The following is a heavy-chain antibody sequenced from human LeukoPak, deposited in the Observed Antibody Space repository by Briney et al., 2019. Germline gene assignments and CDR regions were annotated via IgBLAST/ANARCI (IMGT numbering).Heavy chain of an antibody. J-gene: IGHJ4*02. D-gene: IGHD5-24*01. CDR1: GFKFDDYT. Sequence: GGSLRLSCAASGFKFDDYTMHWVRQAPGKGLEWVSLVAWDGGGTFFADSVKGRFTVSRDNSKNSLSLYMNSLTTEDTALYYCVRGHGYNLEDYFDNWGQGTLVTVSS. CDR3: VRGHGYNLEDYFDN. CDR2: VAWDGGGT. V-gene: IGHV3-43*01.